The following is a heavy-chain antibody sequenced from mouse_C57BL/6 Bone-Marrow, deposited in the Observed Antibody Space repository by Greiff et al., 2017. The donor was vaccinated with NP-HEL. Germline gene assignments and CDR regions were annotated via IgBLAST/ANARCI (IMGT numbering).Heavy chain of an antibody. CDR2: IWRGGST. D-gene: IGHD1-1*01. V-gene: IGHV2-5*01. CDR1: GFSLTSYG. J-gene: IGHJ1*03. CDR3: AKNRLLDWYFDV. Sequence: VKLQESGPGLVQPSQSLSITCTASGFSLTSYGVHWVRQSPGKGLEWLGVIWRGGSTDYNAAFMSRLSITKDNSKSQVFFKMNSLQADDTAIYYCAKNRLLDWYFDVWGTGTTVTVSS.